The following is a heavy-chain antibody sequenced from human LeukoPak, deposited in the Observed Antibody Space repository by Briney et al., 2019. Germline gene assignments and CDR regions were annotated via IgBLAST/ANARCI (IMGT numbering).Heavy chain of an antibody. V-gene: IGHV1-2*06. D-gene: IGHD3-9*01. Sequence: ASVKVSCKASGYTFTGYYMHWVRQAPGQGLEWMGRINPNSGGTNYAQEFQGRVTMTRDTSISTAYMEPSRLRSDDTAVYYCARDDYDILTGYYSGYWGQGTLVTVSS. CDR1: GYTFTGYY. CDR2: INPNSGGT. CDR3: ARDDYDILTGYYSGY. J-gene: IGHJ4*02.